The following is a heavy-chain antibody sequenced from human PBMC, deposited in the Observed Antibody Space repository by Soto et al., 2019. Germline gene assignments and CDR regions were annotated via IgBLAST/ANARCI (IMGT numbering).Heavy chain of an antibody. J-gene: IGHJ5*02. CDR2: ISADNGDT. V-gene: IGHV1-18*01. D-gene: IGHD3-16*01. CDR1: GYTFTNYG. Sequence: QIQLVQSGAEVRKPGASVKISCEASGYTFTNYGIGWVRQAPGEGLEWMGWISADNGDTNDAQKFQGRVTMTTDTSTSTAYMELRSLRSDDTAVYYCAKTPVLLLFGAWLDPWGQGTLVTVSS. CDR3: AKTPVLLLFGAWLDP.